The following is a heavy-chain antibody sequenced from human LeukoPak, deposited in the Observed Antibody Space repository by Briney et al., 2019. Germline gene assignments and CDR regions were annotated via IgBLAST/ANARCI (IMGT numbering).Heavy chain of an antibody. CDR1: GGTFSSYA. CDR3: ARDQLGDTASGSFDP. CDR2: IIPIFGPA. J-gene: IGHJ5*02. Sequence: ASVKVSCKPSGGTFSSYAISWVRQAPGRGLEWMGGIIPIFGPANYAQKFQGRVTITTDESTSTAYMELSSLRSEDTAVYYCARDQLGDTASGSFDPWGQGTLVTVSS. D-gene: IGHD5-18*01. V-gene: IGHV1-69*05.